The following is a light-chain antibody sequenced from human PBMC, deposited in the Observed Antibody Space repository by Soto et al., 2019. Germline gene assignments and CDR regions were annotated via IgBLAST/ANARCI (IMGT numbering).Light chain of an antibody. CDR1: QSINNW. J-gene: IGKJ1*01. CDR2: KAS. CDR3: QKDDTYWT. Sequence: DIQMTQSPSTLSASVGDRVTITCRASQSINNWLAWYQQKPGKAPKLLIYKASNLDIGVPSRFSGSGSGTEFTLTISSMQPDDFATYYSQKDDTYWTFGHGTKVEIK. V-gene: IGKV1-5*03.